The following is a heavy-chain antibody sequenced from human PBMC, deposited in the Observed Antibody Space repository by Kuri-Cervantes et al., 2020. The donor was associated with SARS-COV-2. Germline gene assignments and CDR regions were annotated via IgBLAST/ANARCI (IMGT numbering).Heavy chain of an antibody. V-gene: IGHV3-74*01. CDR3: GRGRDCSSPSCYGVSDW. CDR1: GFTFSSYW. J-gene: IGHJ4*02. CDR2: INSDGSST. Sequence: GGSLRLSCAASGFTFSSYWMHWVRQAPGKGLVWVSRINSDGSSTSYADSVKGRFTISRDNAKNSPYLQMNSLRAEDTAMYYCGRGRDCSSPSCYGVSDWWGQGTLVTVSS. D-gene: IGHD2-2*01.